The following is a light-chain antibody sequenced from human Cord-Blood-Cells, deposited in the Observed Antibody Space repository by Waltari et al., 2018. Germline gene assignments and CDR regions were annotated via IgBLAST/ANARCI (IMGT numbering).Light chain of an antibody. J-gene: IGLJ3*02. V-gene: IGLV3-1*01. CDR2: QDS. CDR3: QAWDSSTAV. CDR1: KLGDKY. Sequence: SYELTQPPSVSVSPGQTASITCSGDKLGDKYACWYQQKPGQSPVMVIYQDSKRPSGIPERVSGSNSGNTATLTISGTQAMDEVDYYCQAWDSSTAVFGGGTKLTVL.